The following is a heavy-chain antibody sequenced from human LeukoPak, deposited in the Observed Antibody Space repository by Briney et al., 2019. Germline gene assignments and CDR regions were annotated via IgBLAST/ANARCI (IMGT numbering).Heavy chain of an antibody. CDR3: ARDLSFGSLDF. J-gene: IGHJ4*02. CDR2: IRYDGSNT. V-gene: IGHV3-30*02. Sequence: GGSLRLSCAASGFTFSRYGMHWVRQAPGKGLEWVAFIRYDGSNTYYADSVNGRFTISRDMSKNTLNLQMNSLRVEDTAMFYCARDLSFGSLDFRGQGTLVTVSS. CDR1: GFTFSRYG. D-gene: IGHD1-26*01.